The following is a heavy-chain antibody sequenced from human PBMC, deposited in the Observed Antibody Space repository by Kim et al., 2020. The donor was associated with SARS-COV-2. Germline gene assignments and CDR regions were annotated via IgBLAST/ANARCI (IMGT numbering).Heavy chain of an antibody. D-gene: IGHD3-22*01. V-gene: IGHV1-8*01. CDR2: MNPNSGNT. CDR1: GYTFTSYD. J-gene: IGHJ5*02. Sequence: ASVKVSCKASGYTFTSYDINWVRQATGQGLEWMGWMNPNSGNTGYAQKFQGRVTMTRNTSISTAYMELSSLRSEDTAVYYCARAGDSSGYYYDGGWFDPWGQGTLVTVSS. CDR3: ARAGDSSGYYYDGGWFDP.